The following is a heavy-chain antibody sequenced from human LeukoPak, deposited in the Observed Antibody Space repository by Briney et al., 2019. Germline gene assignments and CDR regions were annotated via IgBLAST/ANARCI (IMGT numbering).Heavy chain of an antibody. V-gene: IGHV3-30*04. CDR3: VRGGDYYGSDPFYFDY. CDR1: GFTFSGNA. CDR2: ISYEGSNK. Sequence: PGGSLRLSCAASGFTFSGNAMHWVRQAPGKGLECVAAISYEGSNKYYSDSVKGRFTISRDNSKNTLYLQMSSLRPEDTAVYYCVRGGDYYGSDPFYFDYRGQGTLVTVSS. J-gene: IGHJ4*02. D-gene: IGHD3-10*01.